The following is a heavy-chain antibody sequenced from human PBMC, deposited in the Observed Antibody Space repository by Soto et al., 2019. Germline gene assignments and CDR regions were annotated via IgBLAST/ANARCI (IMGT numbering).Heavy chain of an antibody. CDR3: ASDGSDSLDV. J-gene: IGHJ6*02. Sequence: EVQLVESGGGLLQPGGSLRLSCAVSGSTFSTDWMHWVRQAPGKGLVWVSLINRDGSSTKYADFVKGRFTIARDNAKNTVYRQMNRLRAEGTAVYGGASDGSDSLDVWGRGTTVTVSS. CDR1: GSTFSTDW. D-gene: IGHD4-4*01. V-gene: IGHV3-74*03. CDR2: INRDGSST.